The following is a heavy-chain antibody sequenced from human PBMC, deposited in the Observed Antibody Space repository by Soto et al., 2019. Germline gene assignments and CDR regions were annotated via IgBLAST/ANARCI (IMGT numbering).Heavy chain of an antibody. D-gene: IGHD5-18*01. V-gene: IGHV3-23*01. J-gene: IGHJ4*02. CDR1: GFTFSSYA. Sequence: GESLKISCAASGFTFSSYAMSWVRQAPGKGLEWVSAISGSGGSTYYADSVKGRFTISRDNSKNTLYLQMNSLRAEDTAVYYCAGSGYSYGFDYWGQGTLVTVSS. CDR2: ISGSGGST. CDR3: AGSGYSYGFDY.